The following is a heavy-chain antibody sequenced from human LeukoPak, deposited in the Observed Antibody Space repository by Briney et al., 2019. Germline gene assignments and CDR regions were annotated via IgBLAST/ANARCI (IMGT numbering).Heavy chain of an antibody. V-gene: IGHV1-2*02. J-gene: IGHJ6*03. D-gene: IGHD6-19*01. Sequence: ASVKVSCKASGYTFTGYYMHWVRQAPGQGLEWMGWINPNSGGTNYAQKFQGRVTMTRDTSISTAYMELSRLTSDDTAVYYCARSPIARVAATTPYDMDVWGKGTTVTISS. CDR1: GYTFTGYY. CDR3: ARSPIARVAATTPYDMDV. CDR2: INPNSGGT.